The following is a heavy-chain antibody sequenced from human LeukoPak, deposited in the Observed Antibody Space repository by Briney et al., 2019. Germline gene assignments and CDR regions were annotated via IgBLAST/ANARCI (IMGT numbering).Heavy chain of an antibody. V-gene: IGHV1-18*01. Sequence: ASVKVSCKASGYTFTSYGISWVRQAPGQGLEWMGWISAYSGNTNYAQKFQGRVTMTEDTSTDTAYMELSSLRSEDTAVYYCATMTTVTTSVSGYWFDPWGQGTLVTVSS. D-gene: IGHD4-17*01. CDR2: ISAYSGNT. CDR3: ATMTTVTTSVSGYWFDP. CDR1: GYTFTSYG. J-gene: IGHJ5*02.